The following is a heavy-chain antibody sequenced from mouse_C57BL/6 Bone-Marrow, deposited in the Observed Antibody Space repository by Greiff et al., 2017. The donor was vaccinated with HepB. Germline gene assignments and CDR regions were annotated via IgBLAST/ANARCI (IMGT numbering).Heavy chain of an antibody. V-gene: IGHV5-16*01. CDR3: AREDTTVVLDY. CDR1: GFTFSDYY. D-gene: IGHD1-1*01. CDR2: INYDGSST. Sequence: EVQRVESEGGLVQPGSSMKLSCTASGFTFSDYYMAWVRQVPEKGLEWVANINYDGSSTYYLDSLKSRFIISGDKAKNILYMQMSSLTSEDTATYYCAREDTTVVLDYWGQGTTLTVSS. J-gene: IGHJ2*01.